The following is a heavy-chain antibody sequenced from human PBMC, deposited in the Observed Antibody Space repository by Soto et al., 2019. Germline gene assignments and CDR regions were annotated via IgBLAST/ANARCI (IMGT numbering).Heavy chain of an antibody. CDR3: AISMTTVTADYGLVG. CDR2: INPNSGGT. CDR1: GYTFTGYY. Sequence: ASVKVSCKASGYTFTGYYMHWVRQAPGQGLEWMGWINPNSGGTNYAQKFQGWVTMTRDTSISTAYMELSRLRSDDTAVYYCAISMTTVTADYGLVGWGQGTTVNVFS. D-gene: IGHD4-17*01. J-gene: IGHJ6*02. V-gene: IGHV1-2*04.